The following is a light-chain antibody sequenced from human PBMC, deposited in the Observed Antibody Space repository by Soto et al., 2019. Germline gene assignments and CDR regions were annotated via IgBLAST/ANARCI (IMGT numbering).Light chain of an antibody. V-gene: IGKV1-5*01. J-gene: IGKJ1*01. Sequence: DIQMTQSPSTLSASVGDRVTITCRASQSISSWLAWYQQKPGKAPKLLIYDASSLESGVPSRFSGSGSGTEFTLTISSLQPDDFATYYCPQWWTLGQGTKVEIK. CDR1: QSISSW. CDR2: DAS. CDR3: PQWWT.